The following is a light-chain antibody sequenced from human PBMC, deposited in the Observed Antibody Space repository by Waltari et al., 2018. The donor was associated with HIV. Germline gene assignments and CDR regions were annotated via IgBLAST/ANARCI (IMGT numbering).Light chain of an antibody. J-gene: IGKJ1*01. CDR3: QQTYSVPWT. Sequence: DIRLTQAPSSLSASVGDRVTITCRASQNIAYYLNWYQQKSGKAPEFLIYAASSLQSGVPSRFSGSGSGTDFTLIIRSLQPEDFASYFCQQTYSVPWTFGQGTKIEI. CDR2: AAS. CDR1: QNIAYY. V-gene: IGKV1-39*01.